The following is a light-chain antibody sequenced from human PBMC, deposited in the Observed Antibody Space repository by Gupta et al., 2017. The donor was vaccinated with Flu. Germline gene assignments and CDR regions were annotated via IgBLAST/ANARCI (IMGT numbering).Light chain of an antibody. CDR3: EVWDDTMDDFYV. V-gene: IGLV3-21*02. J-gene: IGLJ1*01. Sequence: TVTSTGGGYNIGSKSVYWYQQLPGQAPKLLIYDNSERPSGIPERFSGSNSGNSASLAISRVGSGDEADYYCEVWDDTMDDFYVFGSGTKVTVL. CDR1: NIGSKS. CDR2: DNS.